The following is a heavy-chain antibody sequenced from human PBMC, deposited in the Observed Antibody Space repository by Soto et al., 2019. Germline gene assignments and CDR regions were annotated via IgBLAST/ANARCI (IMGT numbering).Heavy chain of an antibody. J-gene: IGHJ5*02. Sequence: GGSLRLSCAASGFTFSSYAMSWVRQAPGKGLEWVSAISGSGGSTYYADSVKGRFTISTDNSKNTLYLQMNSLRAEDTAVYYCAKSSGSGRSRWFDPWGQGTLVTVSS. V-gene: IGHV3-23*01. D-gene: IGHD3-10*01. CDR1: GFTFSSYA. CDR2: ISGSGGST. CDR3: AKSSGSGRSRWFDP.